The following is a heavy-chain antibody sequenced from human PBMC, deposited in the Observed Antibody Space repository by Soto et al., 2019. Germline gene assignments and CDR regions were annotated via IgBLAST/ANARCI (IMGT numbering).Heavy chain of an antibody. Sequence: QVQLQQWGAGLLKPSETLSLTCAVYGGSFRGYYWCWLRQPPGKGLEWIGESNHSGSTNYNPSLRRRITISVDTSKTLFSQKPSSVTAADTAVYYCARRGRYSSSWLGRNWFDPWGQGTLVTVSS. V-gene: IGHV4-34*01. CDR3: ARRGRYSSSWLGRNWFDP. J-gene: IGHJ5*02. D-gene: IGHD6-13*01. CDR2: SNHSGST. CDR1: GGSFRGYY.